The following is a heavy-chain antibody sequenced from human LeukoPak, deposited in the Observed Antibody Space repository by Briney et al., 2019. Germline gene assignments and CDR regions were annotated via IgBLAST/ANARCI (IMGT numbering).Heavy chain of an antibody. CDR1: AYTFTGYY. Sequence: ASVKVSCKASAYTFTGYYMHWVRQAPGQGLEWMGWINPNSGGTNYAQKFQGRVTMTRDTSISTAYMELSRLRSDDTAVYYCARVVVVPAAMNHFDYWGQGTLVTVSS. V-gene: IGHV1-2*02. CDR2: INPNSGGT. J-gene: IGHJ4*02. D-gene: IGHD2-2*01. CDR3: ARVVVVPAAMNHFDY.